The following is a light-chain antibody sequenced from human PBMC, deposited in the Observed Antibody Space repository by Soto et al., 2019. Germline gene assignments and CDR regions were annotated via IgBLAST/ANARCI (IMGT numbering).Light chain of an antibody. Sequence: QPVLTQPPSASGTPGQRVTISCSGNKSNIGSNYVCWYQQLPGTAPKLLIYNNNQRHSGVPDRFSGSKSGASAALGISGLRYEYEADYYFAACDDSLSGHVFGTGTTLTVL. J-gene: IGLJ1*01. CDR1: KSNIGSNY. V-gene: IGLV1-47*02. CDR3: AACDDSLSGHV. CDR2: NNN.